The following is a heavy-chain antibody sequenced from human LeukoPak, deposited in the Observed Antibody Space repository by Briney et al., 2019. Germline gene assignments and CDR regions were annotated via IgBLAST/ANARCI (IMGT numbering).Heavy chain of an antibody. CDR2: IYTSGST. CDR1: GGSISSYY. V-gene: IGHV4-4*07. Sequence: SETLSLTCTVSGGSISSYYWTWIRQPAGKGLEWIGRIYTSGSTNYNPSLKSRVTMSVDTSKNQFSLKLSSVTAADTAVYYCARNRYYYGSGNYGVPNWFDPWGQGTLVTVSS. CDR3: ARNRYYYGSGNYGVPNWFDP. J-gene: IGHJ5*02. D-gene: IGHD3-10*01.